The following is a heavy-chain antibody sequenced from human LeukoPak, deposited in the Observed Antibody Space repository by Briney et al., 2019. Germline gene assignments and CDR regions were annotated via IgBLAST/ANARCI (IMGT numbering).Heavy chain of an antibody. CDR1: GYTFTSYA. J-gene: IGHJ5*02. CDR2: INAGNGNT. D-gene: IGHD3-10*01. V-gene: IGHV1-3*01. CDR3: ARDFTMVRGVMAWFDP. Sequence: ASVKVSCKASGYTFTSYAMHWVRQAPGQRLEWMGWINAGNGNTKYSQKFQGRVTITRDTSASTAYMELSSLRSKDTAVYYCARDFTMVRGVMAWFDPWGQGTLVTVSS.